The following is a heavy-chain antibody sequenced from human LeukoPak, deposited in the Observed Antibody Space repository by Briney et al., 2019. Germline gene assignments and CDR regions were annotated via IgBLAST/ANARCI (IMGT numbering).Heavy chain of an antibody. V-gene: IGHV3-7*01. J-gene: IGHJ3*01. CDR1: GFGFSSYW. CDR3: AREGYYGSGNYVAWGGAFDV. Sequence: PGGSLRLSCEASGFGFSSYWMTWVRQTPGKGLEWVANIKQDGSEKYYLDSVKGRFTISRDNAKISVYLQMNSLRAEDTAVYYCAREGYYGSGNYVAWGGAFDVWGQGTTVIVSS. CDR2: IKQDGSEK. D-gene: IGHD3-10*01.